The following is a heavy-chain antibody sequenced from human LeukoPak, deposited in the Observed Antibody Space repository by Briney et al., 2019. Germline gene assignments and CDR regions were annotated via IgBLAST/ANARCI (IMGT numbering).Heavy chain of an antibody. CDR3: ARAYGSGSYYNYWFDP. D-gene: IGHD3-10*01. CDR2: IYTSGST. Sequence: PSETLSLTCTVSGGSISSYYWSWIRQPAGKGLEWIGRIYTSGSTNYNPSLKSRVTMSVDTSKNQFSLKLSSVTAADTAVYYCARAYGSGSYYNYWFDPWGQGTLVTVSS. J-gene: IGHJ5*02. CDR1: GGSISSYY. V-gene: IGHV4-4*07.